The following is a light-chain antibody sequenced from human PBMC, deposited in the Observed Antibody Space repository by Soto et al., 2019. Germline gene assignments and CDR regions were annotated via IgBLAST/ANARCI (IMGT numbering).Light chain of an antibody. CDR3: QQYNSAPWT. CDR2: VAS. J-gene: IGKJ1*01. CDR1: QGINNY. V-gene: IGKV1-27*01. Sequence: DIQMTQSPSSLSASVGDRVTITCRASQGINNYLAWYQQKPGKVLKLLIFVASIFQSGVPSRFSGSVSGTDFTLTIRSLQPEDVATYSCQQYNSAPWTFVQGTKVEIK.